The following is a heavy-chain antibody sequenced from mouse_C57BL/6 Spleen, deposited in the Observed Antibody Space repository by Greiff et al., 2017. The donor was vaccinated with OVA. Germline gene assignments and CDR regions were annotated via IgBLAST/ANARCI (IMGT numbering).Heavy chain of an antibody. CDR2: ISSGSSTI. Sequence: DVKLVESGGGLVKPGGSLKLSCAASGFTFSDYGMHWVRQAPEKGLEWVAYISSGSSTIYYADTVKGRFTISRDNAKNTLFLQMTSLRSEDTAMYYCANPDYYGSSYGYFDVWGTGTTVTVSS. D-gene: IGHD1-1*01. CDR3: ANPDYYGSSYGYFDV. V-gene: IGHV5-17*01. J-gene: IGHJ1*03. CDR1: GFTFSDYG.